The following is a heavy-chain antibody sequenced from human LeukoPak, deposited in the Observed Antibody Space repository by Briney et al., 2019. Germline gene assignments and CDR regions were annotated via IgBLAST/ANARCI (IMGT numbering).Heavy chain of an antibody. J-gene: IGHJ3*02. V-gene: IGHV1-2*02. D-gene: IGHD3-22*01. Sequence: GASVKVSCKASGYTFTGYYMHWVRQAPGQGLEWMGWINPNSGGTNYAQKFQGRVTMTRDTSISTAYMELSRLRSDDTAVYYCARVLDYYDSSGYSDAFDIWGQGTMVTVSS. CDR2: INPNSGGT. CDR1: GYTFTGYY. CDR3: ARVLDYYDSSGYSDAFDI.